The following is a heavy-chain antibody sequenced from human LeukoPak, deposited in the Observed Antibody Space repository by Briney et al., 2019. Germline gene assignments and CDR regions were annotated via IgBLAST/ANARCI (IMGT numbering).Heavy chain of an antibody. J-gene: IGHJ4*02. CDR2: ISSSSSYI. D-gene: IGHD7-27*01. CDR1: GFTFSSYS. V-gene: IGHV3-21*01. CDR3: ARDVNWGLDY. Sequence: GGSLRPSCAASGFTFSSYSMNWVRQAPGKGLEWVSSISSSSSYIYYADSVKGRFTISRDNAKNSLYLQMNSLRAEDTAVYYCARDVNWGLDYWGQGTLVTVSS.